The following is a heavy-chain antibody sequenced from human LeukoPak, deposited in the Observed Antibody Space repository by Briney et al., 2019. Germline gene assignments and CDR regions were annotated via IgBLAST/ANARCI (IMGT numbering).Heavy chain of an antibody. CDR3: ARDGISYYDTLDAFDI. CDR2: TYTSGST. J-gene: IGHJ3*02. CDR1: GGSISSGSYY. D-gene: IGHD3-22*01. Sequence: PPQTLSLTCTVSGGSISSGSYYWSWIRQPAGKGLEWIGRTYTSGSTNYNPSLKSRVTISVDTSKNQFSLKLSSVTAADTAVYYCARDGISYYDTLDAFDIWGQGTMVTVSS. V-gene: IGHV4-61*02.